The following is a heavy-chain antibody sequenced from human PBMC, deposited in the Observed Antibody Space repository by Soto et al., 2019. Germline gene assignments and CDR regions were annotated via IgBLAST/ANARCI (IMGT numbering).Heavy chain of an antibody. V-gene: IGHV4-39*01. CDR3: ARLLYYYDSRGYYPPSVDI. CDR2: IYYSGST. D-gene: IGHD3-22*01. CDR1: GGSISSSSYY. Sequence: PSETRSLTCTVSGGSISSSSYYWGWIRQAPGKGLEWIGSIYYSGSTYYNPSLRSRVTISVDTSKNQFSLNLSSVTAADTAVYYCARLLYYYDSRGYYPPSVDIWGQGTMVTVSS. J-gene: IGHJ3*02.